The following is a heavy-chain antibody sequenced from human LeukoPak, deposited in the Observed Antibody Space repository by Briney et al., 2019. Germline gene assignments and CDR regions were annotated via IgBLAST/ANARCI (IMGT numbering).Heavy chain of an antibody. CDR3: ARQAYGSETNFYPFDY. D-gene: IGHD2-15*01. V-gene: IGHV4-59*08. CDR1: GGSISSSLF. J-gene: IGHJ4*01. CDR2: ISHSGTT. Sequence: SETLSLTCSISGGSISSSLFWSWMRQSPGKGLEWIGWISHSGTTTYNPSLKSRVTISQDMSKNQFSLKLTSVIVADTAVYYCARQAYGSETNFYPFDYWGRGTLVSVSS.